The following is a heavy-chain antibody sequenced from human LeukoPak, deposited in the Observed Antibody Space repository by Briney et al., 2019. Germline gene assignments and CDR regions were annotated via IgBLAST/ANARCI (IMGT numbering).Heavy chain of an antibody. J-gene: IGHJ5*02. CDR2: IYHSGST. CDR1: GGSISSGGYS. CDR3: ARGARYCSSTSCYPFDP. Sequence: PSQTLSLTCAVSGGSISSGGYSWSWLRQPPGRGLEWIGYIYHSGSTYYNPSLKSRVTISVDRSKNQFSLKLSSVTAADTAVYYCARGARYCSSTSCYPFDPWGQGTLVTVSS. D-gene: IGHD2-2*01. V-gene: IGHV4-30-2*01.